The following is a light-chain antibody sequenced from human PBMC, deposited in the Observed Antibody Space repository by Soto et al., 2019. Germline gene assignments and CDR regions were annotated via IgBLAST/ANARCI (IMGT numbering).Light chain of an antibody. V-gene: IGKV1-39*01. CDR3: QQSYSTPPA. Sequence: DIQMTQSPSSLSASVGDRVTITCRASQSISSYLNWYQQKPGKAPKLLIYAASSVQSGVPSRFSGSGLGTDFTLTISSLQPEDSATYYCQQSYSTPPAFGQGTKVELK. CDR1: QSISSY. J-gene: IGKJ1*01. CDR2: AAS.